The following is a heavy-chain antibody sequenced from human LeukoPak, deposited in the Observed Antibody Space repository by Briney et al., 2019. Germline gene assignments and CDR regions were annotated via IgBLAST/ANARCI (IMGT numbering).Heavy chain of an antibody. V-gene: IGHV1-24*01. D-gene: IGHD4-17*01. CDR1: GGTFSSYA. CDR3: AAIAIDYDGGAEAFDS. Sequence: ASVKVSCKASGGTFSSYAISWVRQAPGNGLEWMGGFDPEDGETIYAQRFQGRVTMTEDTSTDTAFLDLSSLKFEDTAVYYCAAIAIDYDGGAEAFDSWGQGTLVTVSS. J-gene: IGHJ3*01. CDR2: FDPEDGET.